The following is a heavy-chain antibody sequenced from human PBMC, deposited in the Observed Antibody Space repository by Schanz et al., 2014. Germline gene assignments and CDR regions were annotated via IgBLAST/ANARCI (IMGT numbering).Heavy chain of an antibody. Sequence: EVQLLESGGGLVEPGGSLRLSCAASGFSFSSYAMGWVRQAPGKGLEWVANINEDGSVKDYVDSVKGRFTISRDNAKNSLYLQLISLSAEDAAVYYCTEDKNQIAVDGHFDPWGQGTLVTVSS. D-gene: IGHD6-19*01. CDR3: TEDKNQIAVDGHFDP. V-gene: IGHV3-7*05. CDR1: GFSFSSYA. CDR2: INEDGSVK. J-gene: IGHJ5*02.